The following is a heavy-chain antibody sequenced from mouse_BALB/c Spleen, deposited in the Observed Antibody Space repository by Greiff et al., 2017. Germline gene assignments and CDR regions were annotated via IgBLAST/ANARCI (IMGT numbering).Heavy chain of an antibody. Sequence: QVQLQQSGPELVKPGASVKISCKATGYTFSSYWIEWVKQRPGHGLEWIGEILPGSGSTNYNEKFKGKATFTADTSSNTAYMQLSSLTSEDSAVYYCAREGRRRNFAYWGQGTLVTVSA. V-gene: IGHV1-9*01. CDR1: GYTFSSYW. D-gene: IGHD2-14*01. CDR2: ILPGSGST. J-gene: IGHJ3*01. CDR3: AREGRRRNFAY.